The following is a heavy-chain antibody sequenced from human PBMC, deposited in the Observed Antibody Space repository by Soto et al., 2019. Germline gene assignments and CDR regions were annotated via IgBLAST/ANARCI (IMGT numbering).Heavy chain of an antibody. CDR2: ISGSGGTT. CDR3: VKDFFGSSG. D-gene: IGHD3-10*01. Sequence: EVQLLESGGGLVQPGGSLRLSCAASGFTFDNDAMSWVRQAPGKGLGWVSAISGSGGTTYYADSVKGRFTISRDNSNNTVYLQMNSLRAEDTAVYYCVKDFFGSSGWGQGTLVTLSS. J-gene: IGHJ4*02. CDR1: GFTFDNDA. V-gene: IGHV3-23*01.